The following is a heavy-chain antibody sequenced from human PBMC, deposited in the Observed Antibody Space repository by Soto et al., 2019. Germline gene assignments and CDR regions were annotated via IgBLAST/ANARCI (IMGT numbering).Heavy chain of an antibody. CDR2: IYYSGST. J-gene: IGHJ5*02. CDR3: AREPIWRETGAFDP. V-gene: IGHV4-61*01. Sequence: SETLSLTCTVSGGSVSSGSYYWSWIRQPPGKGLEWIGYIYYSGSTNYNPSLKSRVTISVDTSKNQFSLKLSSVTAADTAVYYCAREPIWRETGAFDPWGQGTQVTVSS. CDR1: GGSVSSGSYY. D-gene: IGHD1-26*01.